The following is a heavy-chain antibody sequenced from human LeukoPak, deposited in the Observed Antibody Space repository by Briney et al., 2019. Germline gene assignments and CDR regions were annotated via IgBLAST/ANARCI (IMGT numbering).Heavy chain of an antibody. D-gene: IGHD2-2*02. Sequence: GGSLRLSCAASGFTFSSYAMSWVRQAPGKGLEWVSAISGSGGSTYYADSVKGRFTISRDNSKNTLYLQMNSLRAEDTAVYYCAREAEDIVVVPAAIVDYWGQGTLVTVSS. V-gene: IGHV3-23*01. CDR3: AREAEDIVVVPAAIVDY. J-gene: IGHJ4*02. CDR1: GFTFSSYA. CDR2: ISGSGGST.